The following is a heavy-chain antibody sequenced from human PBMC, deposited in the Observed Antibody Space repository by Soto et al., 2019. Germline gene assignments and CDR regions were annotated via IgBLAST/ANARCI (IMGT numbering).Heavy chain of an antibody. V-gene: IGHV3-7*01. CDR1: GFTFSSYW. J-gene: IGHJ6*02. D-gene: IGHD2-2*01. CDR2: IKQDGSEK. CDR3: ARERNCISTSCYVDGMDV. Sequence: EVQLVESGGGLVQPGGSLRLSCAASGFTFSSYWMSWVRQAPGKGLEWVANIKQDGSEKYYVDSVKGRFTISRDNAKNSLYLQMSSLRAEETAVYYCARERNCISTSCYVDGMDVWGQGTTVTVSS.